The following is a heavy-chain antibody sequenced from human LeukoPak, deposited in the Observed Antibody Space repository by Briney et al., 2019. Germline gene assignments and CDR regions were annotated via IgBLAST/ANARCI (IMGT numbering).Heavy chain of an antibody. CDR1: GFTFSSYW. Sequence: GGSLRLSCAASGFTFSSYWMSWVRQAPGKGLEWVAVIWYDGSNKYYADSVKGRFTISRDNSKNTLYLQMNSLRAEDTAVYYCARERGYFDYWGQGTLVTVSS. CDR2: IWYDGSNK. D-gene: IGHD3-16*01. CDR3: ARERGYFDY. J-gene: IGHJ4*02. V-gene: IGHV3-33*08.